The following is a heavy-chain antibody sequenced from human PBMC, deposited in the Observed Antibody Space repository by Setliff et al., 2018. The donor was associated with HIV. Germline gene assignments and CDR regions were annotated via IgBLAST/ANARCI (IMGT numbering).Heavy chain of an antibody. Sequence: SVKVSCKASGGTFRSTAISWVRQAPGEGLEWMGRSLPMLGTANYAHQFQGRLTITADTSATTVYMELSSLKYGDAAVYYCARHKGQTWLQKPEWYFDLWGRGTLVTVS. J-gene: IGHJ2*01. CDR2: SLPMLGTA. CDR1: GGTFRSTA. CDR3: ARHKGQTWLQKPEWYFDL. D-gene: IGHD5-12*01. V-gene: IGHV1-69*04.